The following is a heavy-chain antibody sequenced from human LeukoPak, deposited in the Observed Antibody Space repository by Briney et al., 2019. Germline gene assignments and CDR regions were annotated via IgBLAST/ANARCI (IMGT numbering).Heavy chain of an antibody. J-gene: IGHJ4*02. D-gene: IGHD1-26*01. Sequence: TGGSLRLSCAASGFTVSSNYMGWVRQAPGKGLEWVSVIYSGGSTYYADSVKGRFTISRDNSKNTLYLQMNSLRAEDTAVYYCARDRRGSLDYWGQGTLVTVSS. V-gene: IGHV3-53*01. CDR1: GFTVSSNY. CDR3: ARDRRGSLDY. CDR2: IYSGGST.